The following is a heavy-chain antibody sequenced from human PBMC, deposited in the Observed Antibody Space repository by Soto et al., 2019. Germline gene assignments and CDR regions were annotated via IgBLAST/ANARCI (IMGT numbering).Heavy chain of an antibody. D-gene: IGHD4-17*01. CDR2: IYYSGST. CDR3: ARVNDYGDYEVGY. Sequence: SETLSLTSTVSVGSISSGDYYWSWTRQPPGKGLEWIGYIYYSGSTYYNPSLKSRVTISVDTSKNQFSLKLSSVTAADTAVYYCARVNDYGDYEVGYWGQGTLVTVSS. V-gene: IGHV4-30-4*01. J-gene: IGHJ4*02. CDR1: VGSISSGDYY.